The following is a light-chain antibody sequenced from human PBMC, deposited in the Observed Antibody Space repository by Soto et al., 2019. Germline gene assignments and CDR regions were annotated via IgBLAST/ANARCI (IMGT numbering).Light chain of an antibody. J-gene: IGKJ1*01. CDR2: DAS. V-gene: IGKV3-11*01. CDR3: HQRSDWPQT. CDR1: QSVSSY. Sequence: EIVLTQSPATLSLSPGERATLSCRASQSVSSYLAWDQQKPGQPPRLLIYDASTRATGIPARFSGSVSGTDFPRTIIRLDHADFAVYYCHQRSDWPQTFGQGNKVEVK.